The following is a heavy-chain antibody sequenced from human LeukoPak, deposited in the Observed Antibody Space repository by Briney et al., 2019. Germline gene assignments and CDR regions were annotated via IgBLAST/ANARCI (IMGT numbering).Heavy chain of an antibody. V-gene: IGHV1-69*04. Sequence: SVKVSCKASGGTFSSYAISRVRQAPGQGLEWMGRIIPILDIANYPQKFQGRVTITADKSTSTAYMELSSLRSEDTAVYYCAFAPNPRYYFDYWGKGTLVTVSS. CDR2: IIPILDIA. D-gene: IGHD1-14*01. CDR1: GGTFSSYA. CDR3: AFAPNPRYYFDY. J-gene: IGHJ4*02.